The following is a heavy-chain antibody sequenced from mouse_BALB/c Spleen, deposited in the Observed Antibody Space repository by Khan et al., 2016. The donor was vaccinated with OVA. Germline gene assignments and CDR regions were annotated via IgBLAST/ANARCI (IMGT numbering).Heavy chain of an antibody. V-gene: IGHV1-63*02. CDR1: GYTFTNYW. J-gene: IGHJ2*01. Sequence: QVQLKQSGAELVRPGTSVKMSCKAAGYTFTNYWIGWVKQRPGHGLEWIGDTYPGGGYTNYNEKFKGKATLTADTSSSTAYMQLSGLTVEGSAIYYCSRRGAARAMWDYVDCWGQGTTLTVSS. CDR3: SRRGAARAMWDYVDC. CDR2: TYPGGGYT. D-gene: IGHD3-1*01.